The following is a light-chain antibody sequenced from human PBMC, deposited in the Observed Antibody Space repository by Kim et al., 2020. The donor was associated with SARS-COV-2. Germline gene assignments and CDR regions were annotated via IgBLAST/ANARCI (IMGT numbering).Light chain of an antibody. V-gene: IGKV3-20*01. Sequence: SAGERATPSCRASQSVSSSYLAGYQQKRGQAPRLLIYGASRRATGIPDRFSGSGSGTDFTLTISRLEPEDFAVYYCHQYGDSLMHTFGQGTKLEI. J-gene: IGKJ2*01. CDR3: HQYGDSLMHT. CDR1: QSVSSSY. CDR2: GAS.